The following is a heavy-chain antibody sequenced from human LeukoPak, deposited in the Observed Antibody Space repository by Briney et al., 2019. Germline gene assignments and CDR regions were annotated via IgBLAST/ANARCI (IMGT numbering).Heavy chain of an antibody. J-gene: IGHJ4*02. D-gene: IGHD2-15*01. V-gene: IGHV3-53*01. Sequence: GGSLRLSCAASGFTFSSYDMSWVRQAPGKGLEWVSVIYGGGTTYYADSVKGRFAISRDNSKNMLYLQMNSLRVEDTAVYYCARTVVAARTYYCDYWGQGTLVTVSS. CDR2: IYGGGTT. CDR3: ARTVVAARTYYCDY. CDR1: GFTFSSYD.